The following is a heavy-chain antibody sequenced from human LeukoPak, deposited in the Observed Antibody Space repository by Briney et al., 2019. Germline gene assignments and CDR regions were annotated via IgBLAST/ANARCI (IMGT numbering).Heavy chain of an antibody. V-gene: IGHV4-59*01. Sequence: SETLSLTCTVSGGSISSYYWSWIRQPSGKGLEWIGYIYYSGSTNYNPSLKSRVTISVDTSKNQFSLKLSSVTAADTAVYYCVRVYDSSGWYGRYYYYGMDVWGQGTTVTVSS. CDR2: IYYSGST. D-gene: IGHD6-19*01. J-gene: IGHJ6*02. CDR3: VRVYDSSGWYGRYYYYGMDV. CDR1: GGSISSYY.